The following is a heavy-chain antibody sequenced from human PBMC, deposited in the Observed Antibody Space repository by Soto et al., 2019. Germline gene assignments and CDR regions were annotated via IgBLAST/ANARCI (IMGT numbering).Heavy chain of an antibody. CDR3: ASRPAGNTYTAVFDF. V-gene: IGHV3-7*03. CDR2: ISPDGSDK. CDR1: GLTFSGHW. J-gene: IGHJ4*02. D-gene: IGHD3-16*01. Sequence: VRLVESGGTLVQPGGSLRISCAASGLTFSGHWMTWVRQTPGKGPEWVANISPDGSDKSYVDSVKGRFTISRDNDKNSLSLQLDSLRAEDTAVYHCASRPAGNTYTAVFDFWGQGTLVTVSS.